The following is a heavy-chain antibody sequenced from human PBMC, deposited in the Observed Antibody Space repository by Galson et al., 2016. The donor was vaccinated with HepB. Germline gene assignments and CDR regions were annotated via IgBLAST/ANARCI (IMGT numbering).Heavy chain of an antibody. J-gene: IGHJ4*02. CDR2: IWYDGSNK. CDR3: AKSDYDSSGFHLDY. Sequence: SLRLSCAASGFTFSTYGMHWVRQAPGKGLEWVALIWYDGSNKYYADSVKGRFTISRANSKNTLYLQMNSLRAEETAVYYCAKSDYDSSGFHLDYWGQGTLVTVSS. CDR1: GFTFSTYG. D-gene: IGHD3-22*01. V-gene: IGHV3-33*06.